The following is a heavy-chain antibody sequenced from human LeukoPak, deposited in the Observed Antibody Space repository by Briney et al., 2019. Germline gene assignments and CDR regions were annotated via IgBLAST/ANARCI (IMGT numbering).Heavy chain of an antibody. CDR1: GDSISSGSFY. J-gene: IGHJ6*03. CDR3: ARDGRGLGFYYYYMDV. CDR2: IYPSGST. Sequence: SETLSLTCTVSGDSISSGSFYWSRIRQPAGRGLEWIGRIYPSGSTNYNPSLKSRVTISVDTSKNQFSLKLSSVTAADTAVYYCARDGRGLGFYYYYMDVWGKGTTVTVSS. V-gene: IGHV4-61*02.